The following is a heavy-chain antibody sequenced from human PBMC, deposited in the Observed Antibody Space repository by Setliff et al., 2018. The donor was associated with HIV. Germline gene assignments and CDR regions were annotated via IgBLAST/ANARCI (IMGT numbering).Heavy chain of an antibody. CDR1: GFTFSSYG. D-gene: IGHD2-15*01. CDR3: AKVGVHCSGGSCQSRDAFDI. Sequence: GGSLRPSCAASGFTFSSYGMHWVRQAPGKGLEWVAVIWYDGSNKYYGDSVKGRFTISRDNSKNTLYLQMNSLRAEDTAVYYCAKVGVHCSGGSCQSRDAFDIWGQGTMVTV. CDR2: IWYDGSNK. V-gene: IGHV3-33*06. J-gene: IGHJ3*02.